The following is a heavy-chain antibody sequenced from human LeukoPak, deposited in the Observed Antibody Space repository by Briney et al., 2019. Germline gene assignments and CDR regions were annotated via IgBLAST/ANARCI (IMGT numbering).Heavy chain of an antibody. Sequence: ASVKVSCKASGYTFTGYCMHWVRQAPGQGLEWMGWINPNSGGTNYAQKFQGWVTMTRDTSISTAYMQLSRLRSDDTAVYYCARGRRMIGSSSARRYYYYGMDVWGKGTTVTVSS. V-gene: IGHV1-2*04. J-gene: IGHJ6*04. D-gene: IGHD2-15*01. CDR2: INPNSGGT. CDR3: ARGRRMIGSSSARRYYYYGMDV. CDR1: GYTFTGYC.